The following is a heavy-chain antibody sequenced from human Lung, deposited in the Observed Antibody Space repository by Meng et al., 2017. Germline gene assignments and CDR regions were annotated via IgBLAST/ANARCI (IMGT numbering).Heavy chain of an antibody. CDR2: ISSIGST. Sequence: SETLSLTCTVSGASVSDYYWTWIRQPAGKGLQWVGRISSIGSTNYSPSLKSRVTMSVDTSRNQFSLRLTSVTAADTAVYHCARGRAPNVVELLGQGTLVTVSS. CDR3: ARGRAPNVVEL. V-gene: IGHV4-4*07. J-gene: IGHJ5*02. CDR1: GASVSDYY.